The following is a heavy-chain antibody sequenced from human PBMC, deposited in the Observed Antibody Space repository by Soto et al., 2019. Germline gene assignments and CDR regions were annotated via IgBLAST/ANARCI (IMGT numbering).Heavy chain of an antibody. Sequence: ASVKVSCKASGYTFTSYGISWVRQAPGQGLEWMGWISAYNGNTNYAQKLQGGVTMTTDTSTSTAYMELSRLRSDDTAVYYCARERRYCSGGSCYTTWDAFDIWGQGTMVTVSS. J-gene: IGHJ3*02. CDR3: ARERRYCSGGSCYTTWDAFDI. CDR1: GYTFTSYG. CDR2: ISAYNGNT. V-gene: IGHV1-18*01. D-gene: IGHD2-15*01.